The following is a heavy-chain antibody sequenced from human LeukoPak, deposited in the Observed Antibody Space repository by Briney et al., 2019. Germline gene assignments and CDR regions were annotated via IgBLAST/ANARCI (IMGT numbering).Heavy chain of an antibody. CDR1: GFTFSSYS. V-gene: IGHV3-48*01. J-gene: IGHJ2*01. Sequence: GGSLGLSCAASGFTFSSYSMNWVRQAPGKGLEWVSYISSASSTTYYADSVKGRFTISRDNAKNSLYLQMNSLRAEDTAAYYCARDLRTRDWYFDLWGRGTLVTVSS. D-gene: IGHD3-10*01. CDR3: ARDLRTRDWYFDL. CDR2: ISSASSTT.